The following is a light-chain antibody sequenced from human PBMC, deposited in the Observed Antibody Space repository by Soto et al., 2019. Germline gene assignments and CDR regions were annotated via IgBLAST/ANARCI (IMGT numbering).Light chain of an antibody. CDR2: AAY. V-gene: IGKV1-9*01. CDR3: IQSYSTPLT. Sequence: DIQLTQSPSSLSASVGDRVTITCRASQGISSYLGWYQQKPGKAHKVLIYAAYTLQSGVQSRFSGSGSGTEFTLTIRSLQPEDFATYYCIQSYSTPLTFGGGTKVDIK. CDR1: QGISSY. J-gene: IGKJ4*01.